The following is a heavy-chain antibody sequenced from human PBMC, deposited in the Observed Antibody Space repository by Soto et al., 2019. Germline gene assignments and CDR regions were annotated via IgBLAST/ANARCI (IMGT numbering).Heavy chain of an antibody. CDR1: GYSFTSYW. V-gene: IGHV5-51*01. CDR2: IYPGDSDT. J-gene: IGHJ4*02. D-gene: IGHD3-16*02. Sequence: GESLKISWKGSGYSFTSYWIGWVRPMPGKRLERMGIIYPGDSDTRYSPSFQGQVTISADKSISTAYLRWSSLKASDTAMYYCARYRSSRDYIWGSYRSDGPDYWGQGTLVTVSS. CDR3: ARYRSSRDYIWGSYRSDGPDY.